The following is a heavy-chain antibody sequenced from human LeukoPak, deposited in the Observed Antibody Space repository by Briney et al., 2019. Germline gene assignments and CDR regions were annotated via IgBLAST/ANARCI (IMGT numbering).Heavy chain of an antibody. Sequence: GGSLRLSCAASGFTFSSYEMNWVRQAPGKGLEWVSYINSSGSTIYYADSVRGRFTISRDNAKNSLYLQMNSLRAEDTAVYYCARDPGIAAAPDYWGQGTLVTVSS. J-gene: IGHJ4*02. CDR2: INSSGSTI. D-gene: IGHD6-13*01. V-gene: IGHV3-48*03. CDR3: ARDPGIAAAPDY. CDR1: GFTFSSYE.